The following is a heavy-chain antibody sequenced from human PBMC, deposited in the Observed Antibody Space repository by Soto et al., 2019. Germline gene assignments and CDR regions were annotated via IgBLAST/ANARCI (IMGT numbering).Heavy chain of an antibody. J-gene: IGHJ5*02. CDR3: ARQSRYCSSTSCYLDWFDP. CDR2: IYYSGST. Sequence: SETLSLTCTVSGGSISSYYWSWIRQPPGKGLEWIGYIYYSGSTNYNPSLKSRVTISVDTSKNQFSLKLSSVTAADTAVYYCARQSRYCSSTSCYLDWFDPWGQGTLVTVSS. CDR1: GGSISSYY. D-gene: IGHD2-2*01. V-gene: IGHV4-59*08.